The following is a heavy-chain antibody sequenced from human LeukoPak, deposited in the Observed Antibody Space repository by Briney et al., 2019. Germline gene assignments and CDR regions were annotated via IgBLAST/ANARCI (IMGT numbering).Heavy chain of an antibody. CDR1: GGSFSGYY. J-gene: IGHJ6*02. CDR3: ARGRSSSWSLYYYYGMGV. V-gene: IGHV4-34*01. Sequence: SETLSLTCAVYGGSFSGYYWSWIRQPPGKGLEWIGEINHSGSTNYNPSLKSRVTISVDTSKNQFSLKLSSVTAADTAVYYCARGRSSSWSLYYYYGMGVWGQGTTVTVSS. CDR2: INHSGST. D-gene: IGHD6-13*01.